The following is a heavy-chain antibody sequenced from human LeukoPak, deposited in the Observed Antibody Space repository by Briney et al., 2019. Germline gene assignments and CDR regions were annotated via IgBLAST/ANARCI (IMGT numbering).Heavy chain of an antibody. CDR2: IYYSGST. J-gene: IGHJ4*02. D-gene: IGHD1-26*01. CDR1: GGSVNSGSYY. V-gene: IGHV4-61*01. CDR3: ARAAYSGSYHSDY. Sequence: SETLSLTCTVSGGSVNSGSYYWNWIRQPPGTGLEWIGYIYYSGSTNYNPSLKSRVTISVDTSKNQFSLKLSSVTAADTAVYYCARAAYSGSYHSDYCGQGTLVTVSS.